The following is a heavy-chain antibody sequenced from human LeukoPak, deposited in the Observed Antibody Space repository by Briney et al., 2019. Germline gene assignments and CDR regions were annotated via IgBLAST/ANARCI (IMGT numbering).Heavy chain of an antibody. D-gene: IGHD5-12*01. CDR1: GYTFTSYD. V-gene: IGHV1-8*01. CDR3: ARGGYSGYDWHYYYGMDV. J-gene: IGHJ6*02. CDR2: MNPNSGNT. Sequence: ASVKVSCKASGYTFTSYDINWVRQATGQGLEWMGWMNPNSGNTGYAQKFQGRVTMTRNTSISTAYMELSGLRSEDTAVYYCARGGYSGYDWHYYYGMDVWGQGTTVTVSS.